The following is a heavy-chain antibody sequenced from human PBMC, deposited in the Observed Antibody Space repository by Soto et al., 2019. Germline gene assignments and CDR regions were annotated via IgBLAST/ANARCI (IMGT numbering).Heavy chain of an antibody. CDR1: GGSISSYY. V-gene: IGHV4-59*01. J-gene: IGHJ5*02. D-gene: IGHD1-26*01. Sequence: SETLSLTCTVSGGSISSYYWSWIRQPPGKGLEYIGYIYYSGSTNYNPSLKSRVTISVDTSKKQFSLKLISVTAADTAVHYCARSFHSGSYTNWFAPWAQGTLATVSS. CDR3: ARSFHSGSYTNWFAP. CDR2: IYYSGST.